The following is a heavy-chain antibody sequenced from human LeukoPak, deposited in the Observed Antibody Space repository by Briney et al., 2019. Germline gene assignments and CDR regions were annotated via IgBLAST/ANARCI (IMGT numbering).Heavy chain of an antibody. CDR1: GYSFTAYY. V-gene: IGHV1-2*02. J-gene: IGHJ4*02. CDR3: ASWAGGNEPVASFDY. CDR2: INLYNGAT. D-gene: IGHD1-14*01. Sequence: ASVKVSCKPTGYSFTAYYIFWMRQAPGQGLECMGWINLYNGATKYAQSFQSRVTITRDTSISTAYMQLSRLRSDDTATYYCASWAGGNEPVASFDYWGQGTLVTVSS.